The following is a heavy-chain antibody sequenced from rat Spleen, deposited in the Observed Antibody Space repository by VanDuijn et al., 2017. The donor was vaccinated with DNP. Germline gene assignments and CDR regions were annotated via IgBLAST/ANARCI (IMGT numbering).Heavy chain of an antibody. Sequence: EVQLQESGSGLVKPSQSLSLTCSVTGYSITSNYWAWIRKFPGNKMEWIGYINYSGSTGYNPSLKSRISITRDTSKNQFFLQLNSLTTEDTATYYCARWTRYFDYWGQGVMVTVSS. V-gene: IGHV3-1*01. CDR1: GYSITSNY. CDR2: INYSGST. J-gene: IGHJ2*01. D-gene: IGHD1-7*01. CDR3: ARWTRYFDY.